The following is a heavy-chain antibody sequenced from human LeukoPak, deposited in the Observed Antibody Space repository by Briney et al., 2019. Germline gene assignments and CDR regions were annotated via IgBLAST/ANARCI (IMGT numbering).Heavy chain of an antibody. CDR1: GYTFSNFG. CDR2: ISAYNGAT. D-gene: IGHD1-14*01. Sequence: GASVKVSCKCSGYTFSNFGVGWVRQAPGQGLEWMGWISAYNGATNYAQKVRGRVTMTTDTSTSTAYMELRSLRSDDTAVYYCARSGDGNWFDPWGQGTLVSVSS. CDR3: ARSGDGNWFDP. V-gene: IGHV1-18*04. J-gene: IGHJ5*02.